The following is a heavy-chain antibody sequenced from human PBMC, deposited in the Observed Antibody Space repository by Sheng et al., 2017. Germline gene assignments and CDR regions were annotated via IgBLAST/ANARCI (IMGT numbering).Heavy chain of an antibody. V-gene: IGHV1-8*01. CDR1: GYTFTSYD. CDR2: MNPNSGNT. Sequence: QVQLVQSGAEVKKPGASVKVSCKASGYTFTSYDINWVRQATGQGLEWMGWMNPNSGNTGYAQKFQGRVTMTRNTSISTAYMELSSLRSEDTAVYYCARGYYDSSGYYPTSFDYWGQGTLVTVSS. J-gene: IGHJ4*02. CDR3: ARGYYDSSGYYPTSFDY. D-gene: IGHD3-22*01.